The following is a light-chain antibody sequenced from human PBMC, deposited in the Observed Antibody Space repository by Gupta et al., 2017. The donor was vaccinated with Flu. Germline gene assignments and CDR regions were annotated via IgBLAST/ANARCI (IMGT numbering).Light chain of an antibody. Sequence: VSVGKPACICCRTSQGRGHRDGERDLEGYQQRPGQAPRRLINKGSNRDNGGPDRVSGRGWGTDFTLKIRSGEAEEVGVYYCKQGKHCLYTIGQGTKVDIK. CDR2: KGS. CDR3: KQGKHCLYT. V-gene: IGKV2-30*02. J-gene: IGKJ2*01. CDR1: QGRGHRDGERD.